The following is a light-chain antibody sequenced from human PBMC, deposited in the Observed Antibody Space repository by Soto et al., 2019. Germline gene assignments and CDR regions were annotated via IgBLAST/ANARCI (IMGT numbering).Light chain of an antibody. V-gene: IGKV1-9*01. Sequence: IQLTQSPSSLSASVGDRVTITCRASQGISSYLAWYQQKPGKAPKLLIYAASTLPSGVPSRFSGRVSGTDFTLTISSLQPKDFPTYHCQQLDSYPRTFGQGTKLEIK. J-gene: IGKJ2*01. CDR3: QQLDSYPRT. CDR1: QGISSY. CDR2: AAS.